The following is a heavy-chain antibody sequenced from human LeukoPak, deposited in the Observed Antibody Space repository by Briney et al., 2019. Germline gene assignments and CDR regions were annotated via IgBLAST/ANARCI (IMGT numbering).Heavy chain of an antibody. Sequence: PGESLKISCKGSGYSFTSYWIGWVRQMPGKGLEWMGIIYPGDSDTRYSPSFQGQVTISADKSISTAYLQWSSLKASDTAMYYCARGGYYDSSGSYGLVGYYYYYMDVWGKGTTVTVSS. CDR2: IYPGDSDT. J-gene: IGHJ6*03. CDR3: ARGGYYDSSGSYGLVGYYYYYMDV. D-gene: IGHD3-22*01. CDR1: GYSFTSYW. V-gene: IGHV5-51*01.